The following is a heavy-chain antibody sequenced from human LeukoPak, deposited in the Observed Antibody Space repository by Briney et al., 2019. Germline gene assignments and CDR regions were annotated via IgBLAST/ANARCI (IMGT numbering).Heavy chain of an antibody. CDR1: GYSISDAYY. V-gene: IGHV4-38-2*02. D-gene: IGHD2-15*01. Sequence: SETLSLTCTVSGYSISDAYYWGWIRQSPGKGLEWIGSVSRDDNTYYNPSLKSRVIVSSDTSNNQVSLKVRSVAAADTAVYYCARVNTQGVPSPWGQGILVTVSS. J-gene: IGHJ5*02. CDR2: VSRDDNT. CDR3: ARVNTQGVPSP.